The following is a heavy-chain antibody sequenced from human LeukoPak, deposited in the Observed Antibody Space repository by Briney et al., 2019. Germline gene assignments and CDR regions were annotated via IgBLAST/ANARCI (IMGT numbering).Heavy chain of an antibody. V-gene: IGHV1-8*01. CDR1: GYTFTSYD. D-gene: IGHD3-3*01. J-gene: IGHJ4*02. CDR3: ARVSYDFWSGYYDY. Sequence: GASVKLSCKASGYTFTSYDINWVRQATGQGPEWMGWMNPYSGNTRYAQKFQGRLTMTRNTSISTAYMELSSLRSEYTAVYYCARVSYDFWSGYYDYWGQGTLVSVSS. CDR2: MNPYSGNT.